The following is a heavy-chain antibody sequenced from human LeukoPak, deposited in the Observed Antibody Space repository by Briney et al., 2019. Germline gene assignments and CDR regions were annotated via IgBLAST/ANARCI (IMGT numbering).Heavy chain of an antibody. CDR2: ISSSGGST. V-gene: IGHV3-23*01. CDR3: AKKGQWLDIYYFDY. J-gene: IGHJ4*02. CDR1: GFTFSSYA. Sequence: GGSLRLSCAVSGFTFSSYAMSWVRQAPGKGLEWVSAISSSGGSTYYADSVKGRFTISRDNSKNTLYLQMNSLRAEDTAVYYCAKKGQWLDIYYFDYWGQGTLVTVSS. D-gene: IGHD6-19*01.